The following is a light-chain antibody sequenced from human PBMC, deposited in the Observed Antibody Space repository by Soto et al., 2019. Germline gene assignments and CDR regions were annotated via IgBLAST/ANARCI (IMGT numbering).Light chain of an antibody. J-gene: IGKJ2*01. CDR1: QSVSSSY. CDR3: QQYGRSPPYT. CDR2: GAS. V-gene: IGKV3-20*01. Sequence: EIVLTQSPGTLSLSPGERATLSCRASQSVSSSYLAWYQQKPGQAPRLLIYGASSRATGIPDRFSGSGSWTDFTITISRLEPEDFAVYFCQQYGRSPPYTFGKGTKVE.